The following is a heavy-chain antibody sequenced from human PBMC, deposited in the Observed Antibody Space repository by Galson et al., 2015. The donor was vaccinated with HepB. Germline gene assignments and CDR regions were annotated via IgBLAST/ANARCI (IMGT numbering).Heavy chain of an antibody. J-gene: IGHJ4*02. D-gene: IGHD1-26*01. V-gene: IGHV1-18*01. CDR2: ISAYNGDT. Sequence: SVKVSCKASGYTFSTYGISWVRQAPGQGLEWMGWISAYNGDTHYAQNLQGRVILTTDTSTSTAYMELRSLRSDDTAVYYCARGGVGATRDDFGYWGQGTLVTVSS. CDR1: GYTFSTYG. CDR3: ARGGVGATRDDFGY.